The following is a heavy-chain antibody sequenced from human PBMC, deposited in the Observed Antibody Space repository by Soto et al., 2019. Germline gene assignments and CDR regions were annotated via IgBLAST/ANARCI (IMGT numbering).Heavy chain of an antibody. CDR3: AGYCSGGSCYSSGWFDP. CDR2: IYYSGST. J-gene: IGHJ5*02. V-gene: IGHV4-39*01. D-gene: IGHD2-15*01. Sequence: KQSPTLSLTCTVSGGSISSSSYYWGWIRQPPGKGLEWIGSIYYSGSTYYNPSLKSRVTISVDTSKNQFSLKLSSVTAADTAVYYCAGYCSGGSCYSSGWFDPWGQGTLVTVSS. CDR1: GGSISSSSYY.